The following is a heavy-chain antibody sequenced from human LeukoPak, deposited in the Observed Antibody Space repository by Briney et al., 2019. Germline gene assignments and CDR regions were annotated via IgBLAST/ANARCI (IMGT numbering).Heavy chain of an antibody. CDR3: AKASFLRIYDSSAD. V-gene: IGHV3-30-3*01. CDR1: GFTFSSYA. D-gene: IGHD3-22*01. CDR2: ISYDGSNK. J-gene: IGHJ4*02. Sequence: PGRSLRLSCAASGFTFSSYAMHWVRQAPGKGLEWVAVISYDGSNKYYADSVKGRFTISRDNSKNTLYLQMNSLRAEDTAVYYCAKASFLRIYDSSADWGQGTLVTVSS.